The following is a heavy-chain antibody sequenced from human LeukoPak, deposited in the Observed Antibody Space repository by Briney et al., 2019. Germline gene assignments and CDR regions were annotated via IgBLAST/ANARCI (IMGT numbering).Heavy chain of an antibody. D-gene: IGHD6-19*01. V-gene: IGHV3-64D*06. CDR1: GFTFDTFV. CDR3: VNQISGWVY. CDR2: ISGNGGST. Sequence: GGSLRLSCSACGFTFDTFVMHWVRQAPGKELEYVSGISGNGGSTYNADFVKGRFTISRDNSKNTLFLQMTSLRAEDTAVYYCVNQISGWVYWGQGTLVTVCS. J-gene: IGHJ4*02.